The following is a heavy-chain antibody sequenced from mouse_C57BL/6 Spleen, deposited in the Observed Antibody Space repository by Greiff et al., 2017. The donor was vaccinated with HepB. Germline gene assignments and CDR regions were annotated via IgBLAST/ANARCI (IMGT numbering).Heavy chain of an antibody. CDR3: ATSTVVATVDY. D-gene: IGHD1-1*01. Sequence: EVNVVESGGDLVKPGGSLKLSCAASGFTFSSYGMSWVRQTPDKRLEWVATISSGGSYTYYPDSVKGRFTISRDNAKNTLYLQMSSLKSEDTAMYYCATSTVVATVDYWGQGTTLTVSS. CDR1: GFTFSSYG. CDR2: ISSGGSYT. V-gene: IGHV5-6*01. J-gene: IGHJ2*01.